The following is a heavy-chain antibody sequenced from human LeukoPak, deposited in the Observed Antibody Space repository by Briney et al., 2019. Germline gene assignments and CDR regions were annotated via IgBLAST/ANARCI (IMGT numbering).Heavy chain of an antibody. D-gene: IGHD4-17*01. CDR1: GFTVSSNY. J-gene: IGHJ4*02. CDR2: ISSGGTT. Sequence: PGGSLRLSCAASGFTVSSNYMSWVRQAPGKGLEWVSVISSGGTTYYADSVKGRFTISRDNSKNTLYLQVNSLTAEDTAVYYCASQTTVKYYFDYWGQGTLVTVSS. CDR3: ASQTTVKYYFDY. V-gene: IGHV3-53*01.